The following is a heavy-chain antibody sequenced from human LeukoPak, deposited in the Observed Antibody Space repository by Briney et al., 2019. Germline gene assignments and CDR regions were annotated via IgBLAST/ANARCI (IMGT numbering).Heavy chain of an antibody. V-gene: IGHV1-46*01. CDR3: ARWSDY. CDR2: INPTGGST. CDR1: VYTFTSHY. Sequence: ASVNVSCKASVYTFTSHYMHWVRQAPEKGLEWMGIINPTGGSTSYAQKFQGRVTMTRGTSTSTDYMELSRLRSDDKAVYYCARWSDYWGQGTLVTVSS. J-gene: IGHJ4*02.